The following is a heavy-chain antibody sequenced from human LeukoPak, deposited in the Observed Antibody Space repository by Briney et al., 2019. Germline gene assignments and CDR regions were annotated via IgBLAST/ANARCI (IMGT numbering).Heavy chain of an antibody. Sequence: PGGSLRLSCAASGFTFSSYAMNWVRQAPGKGLEWVSTITRSGGSTYYADSVKGRFTISRDNSKNTLYLQMNSLRAEDTAVYYCASQGYCSGGSCSSNYWGQGTLVTVSS. D-gene: IGHD2-15*01. CDR3: ASQGYCSGGSCSSNY. J-gene: IGHJ4*02. V-gene: IGHV3-23*01. CDR2: ITRSGGST. CDR1: GFTFSSYA.